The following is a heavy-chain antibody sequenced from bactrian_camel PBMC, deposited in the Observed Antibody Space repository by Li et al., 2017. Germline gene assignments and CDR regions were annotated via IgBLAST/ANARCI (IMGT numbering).Heavy chain of an antibody. CDR1: VLSWNSNY. D-gene: IGHD6*01. CDR2: VYIGTGST. J-gene: IGHJ4*01. CDR3: VARFGSSRDRCGLSDELGYEYIY. Sequence: DVQLVESGGGSVQAGESLRLACVVSVLSWNSNYVAWFRQAPGKEREGVAAVYIGTGSTYYADSVKGRFTISQDNAKNTLYLQMNSLKPEDTAMYYCVARFGSSRDRCGLSDELGYEYIYWGQGTQVTVS. V-gene: IGHV3S40*01.